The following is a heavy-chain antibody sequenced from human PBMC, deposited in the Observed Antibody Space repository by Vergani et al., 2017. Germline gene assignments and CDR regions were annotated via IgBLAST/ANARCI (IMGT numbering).Heavy chain of an antibody. CDR1: NDSVSNTFYY. Sequence: QVQLQESGPRLVRPSQTLSLTCTVSNDSVSNTFYYWGWIRQTPGKGLEWIGYIFYTGSTNYNPSLKSRVTISVDTSKNQFSLKLSSVIAADTAVYYCARSHSTSWFPTNWFDPWGQGTLVTVSS. CDR2: IFYTGST. CDR3: ARSHSTSWFPTNWFDP. D-gene: IGHD6-13*01. V-gene: IGHV4-61*01. J-gene: IGHJ5*02.